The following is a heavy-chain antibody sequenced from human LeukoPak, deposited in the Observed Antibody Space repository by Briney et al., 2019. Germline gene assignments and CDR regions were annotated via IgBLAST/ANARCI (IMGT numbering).Heavy chain of an antibody. Sequence: PSETLSLTCTVSRGSISSSSYYWGWIRQPPGKRLEWIGSFYYIGGTYYNPSLEGRVTISADSSKNQFSLKLTSVTAADTALYYCARLLTTFDSWGQGTLVTVSS. CDR1: RGSISSSSYY. CDR3: ARLLTTFDS. J-gene: IGHJ4*02. CDR2: FYYIGGT. V-gene: IGHV4-39*01. D-gene: IGHD4-11*01.